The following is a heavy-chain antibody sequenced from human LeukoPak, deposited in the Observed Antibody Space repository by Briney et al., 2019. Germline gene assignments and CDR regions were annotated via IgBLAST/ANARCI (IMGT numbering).Heavy chain of an antibody. D-gene: IGHD4-17*01. CDR3: ARVVGDYLDY. CDR1: GGSITNFY. Sequence: SETLSLTCTVSGGSITNFYWSWIRQPAGKGLEWIGRIYSSGSATYNSSLKSRVTMPVDTSRNQFSLKLSSVTAADTAVYYCARVVGDYLDYWGQGTLVTVSS. CDR2: IYSSGSA. J-gene: IGHJ4*02. V-gene: IGHV4-4*07.